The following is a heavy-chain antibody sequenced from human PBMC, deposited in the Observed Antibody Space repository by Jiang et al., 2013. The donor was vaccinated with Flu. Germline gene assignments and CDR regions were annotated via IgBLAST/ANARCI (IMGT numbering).Heavy chain of an antibody. CDR1: GFSLATGGIA. CDR3: ARMYTGSTGTAFDL. CDR2: IYWDNEK. Sequence: PTQTLTLTCTVSGFSLATGGIAVGWFRQPHGKALEWLVHIYWDNEKRCSPPLKTRLTVAKDTSNSQVVLTMANMDPLDTATYYCARMYTGSTGTAFDLWGQGTEVHVSS. J-gene: IGHJ3*01. V-gene: IGHV2-5*02. D-gene: IGHD2-8*02.